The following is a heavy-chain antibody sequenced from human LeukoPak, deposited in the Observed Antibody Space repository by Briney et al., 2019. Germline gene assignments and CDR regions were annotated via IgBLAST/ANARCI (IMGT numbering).Heavy chain of an antibody. CDR1: GFTFSSYS. Sequence: GGSLRLSCAASGFTFSSYSMNWVRQAPGKGLEWVSYISSSSSTIYYADSVKGRFTISRDNAKNSLYLQMNSLRDEDTAVYYCARDESGRFGEFFSADAFDIWGQGTMVTVSS. D-gene: IGHD3-10*01. J-gene: IGHJ3*02. CDR2: ISSSSSTI. V-gene: IGHV3-48*02. CDR3: ARDESGRFGEFFSADAFDI.